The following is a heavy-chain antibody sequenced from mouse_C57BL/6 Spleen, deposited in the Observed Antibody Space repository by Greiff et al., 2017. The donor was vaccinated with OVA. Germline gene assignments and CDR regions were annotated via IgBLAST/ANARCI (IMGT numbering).Heavy chain of an antibody. CDR3: VRHARLDYAMDY. V-gene: IGHV10-1*01. CDR2: IRSKSNNYAT. Sequence: GGGLVQPKGSLKLSCAASGFSFNTYAMNWVRQAPGKGLEWVARIRSKSNNYATYYADSVKDRFTISRDDSESMLYLQMNNLKTEDTAMYYCVRHARLDYAMDYWGQGTSVTVSS. D-gene: IGHD2-2*01. J-gene: IGHJ4*01. CDR1: GFSFNTYA.